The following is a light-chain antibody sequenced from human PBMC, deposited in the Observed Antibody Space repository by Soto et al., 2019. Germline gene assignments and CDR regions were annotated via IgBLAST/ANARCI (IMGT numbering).Light chain of an antibody. J-gene: IGKJ1*01. CDR1: KSGMTC. CDR3: QDYNSWT. V-gene: IGKV1-5*03. CDR2: KAS. Sequence: DIQMTQSPSTRSASVEAGDTITCRASKSGMTCLSWYQQKPGKAPKVLIYKASNLQSGVSSRFSGSGSGTEFTLTIISLQPDDCATYYCQDYNSWTFGQGTKVDIK.